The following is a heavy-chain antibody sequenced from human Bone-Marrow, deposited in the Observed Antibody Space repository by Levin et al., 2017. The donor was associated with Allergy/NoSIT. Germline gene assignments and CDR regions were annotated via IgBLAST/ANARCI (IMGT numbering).Heavy chain of an antibody. CDR1: GASISSGGYS. J-gene: IGHJ3*01. CDR2: VYDSASI. CDR3: ARAGRMRDAYDV. D-gene: IGHD1-26*01. Sequence: SETLSLTCAVSGASISSGGYSWTWIRQPPGKGLEWIGYVYDSASIYYNPSLKSRVLISLDRSRNEFSLKLTSMTTADTAVYFCARAGRMRDAYDVWGQGTMVTVSS. V-gene: IGHV4-30-2*01.